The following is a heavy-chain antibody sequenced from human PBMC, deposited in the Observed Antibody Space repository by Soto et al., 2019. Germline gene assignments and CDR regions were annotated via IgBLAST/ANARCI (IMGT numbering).Heavy chain of an antibody. V-gene: IGHV3-7*03. CDR2: IKQDGSEK. CDR3: ARGPTGSTRYFYYGMDV. J-gene: IGHJ6*02. Sequence: EVQVVESGGGLVQPGGSLRLSCAASGFTFSSYWMSWVRQAPGQGLDWVANIKQDGSEKYYVDSVKARVTISRDNVKNSLYLQMNSLRDEDTAVYYCARGPTGSTRYFYYGMDVWGQGTTVTVSS. CDR1: GFTFSSYW. D-gene: IGHD1-7*01.